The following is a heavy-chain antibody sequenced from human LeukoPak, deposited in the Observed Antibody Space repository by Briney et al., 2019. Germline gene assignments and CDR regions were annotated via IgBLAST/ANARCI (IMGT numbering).Heavy chain of an antibody. Sequence: SQTLSLTCTVSGGSLRGDNYSWTWIRQPPGRGLEWIGNIHHSGSTNYNPSLKSRVTISVDTSKNQFSLRLSSVTAADTAMYYCALNGDSWGQGNLVTVSS. J-gene: IGHJ4*02. V-gene: IGHV4-61*01. CDR1: GGSLRGDNYS. CDR2: IHHSGST. CDR3: ALNGDS. D-gene: IGHD2-8*01.